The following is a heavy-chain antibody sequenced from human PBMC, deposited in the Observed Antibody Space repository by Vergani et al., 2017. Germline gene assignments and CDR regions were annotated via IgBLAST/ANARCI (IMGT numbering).Heavy chain of an antibody. J-gene: IGHJ6*03. D-gene: IGHD5-12*01. CDR1: RFTFNSYS. CDR2: ISSSSSYI. V-gene: IGHV3-21*01. Sequence: EVQLVESGGGLVKPGGSLRLSCAASRFTFNSYSMNWVRQAPGKGLEWVSSISSSSSYIYYADSVKGRFTISRYNAKNSLYLQMNSLIAEATDVYYCAKDRRWAYSGYYYYYYMDVWGKGTTVTVSS. CDR3: AKDRRWAYSGYYYYYYMDV.